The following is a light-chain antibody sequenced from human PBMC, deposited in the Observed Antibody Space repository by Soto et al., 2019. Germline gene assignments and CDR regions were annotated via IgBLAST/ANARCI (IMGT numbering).Light chain of an antibody. CDR2: AAS. Sequence: IQMTQSPSSVSASVGDRVTITCRASQGISSWLAWYQKKPGKDPKLLIYAASSLQSGVPSRFSGSGSGTDFNLTISRLQTEDFAAYDCQQANSFTFTFGQGTRLEIK. CDR1: QGISSW. CDR3: QQANSFTFT. V-gene: IGKV1D-12*01. J-gene: IGKJ5*01.